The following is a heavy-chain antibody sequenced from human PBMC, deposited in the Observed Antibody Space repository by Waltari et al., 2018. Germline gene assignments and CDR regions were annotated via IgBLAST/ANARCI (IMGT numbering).Heavy chain of an antibody. J-gene: IGHJ4*02. Sequence: EVQLVESGGGSVQPGGSLRLSCAASGRTFSNFCMNWVRQAPGKGLEWVANIKQDGSEKNYVDSVEGRFSISRDNAQNSLYLQMNSLRAEDTAIYYCVTGLTTVTAKDYFDHWGQGALVTVSS. D-gene: IGHD4-17*01. CDR2: IKQDGSEK. V-gene: IGHV3-7*01. CDR3: VTGLTTVTAKDYFDH. CDR1: GRTFSNFC.